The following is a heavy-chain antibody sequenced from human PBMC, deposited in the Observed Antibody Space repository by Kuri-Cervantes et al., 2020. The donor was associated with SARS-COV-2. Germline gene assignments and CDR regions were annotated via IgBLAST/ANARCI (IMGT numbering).Heavy chain of an antibody. V-gene: IGHV1-46*01. CDR3: ARVGRGGDWYFDL. D-gene: IGHD2-15*01. Sequence: ASVKVSCKASGYTFISHYMHWVRQAPGQGLEWMGIINPSGGSTSYAQKFQGRVTMTRDTSTSTVYMELSSLRSEDTAVYYCARVGRGGDWYFDLWGRGTLVTVSS. CDR2: INPSGGST. J-gene: IGHJ2*01. CDR1: GYTFISHY.